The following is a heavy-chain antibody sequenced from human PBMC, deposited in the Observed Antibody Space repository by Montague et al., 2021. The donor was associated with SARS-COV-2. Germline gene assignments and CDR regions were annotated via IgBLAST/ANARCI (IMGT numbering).Heavy chain of an antibody. Sequence: SLRLSCAASGFTFSTYPMNWVRQAPGQGLEWVSSITASSIYVYYADSVKGRFTIFRDNAKNSLYLQMNSLRAEDTAVYYCTRDAFTMIIDAFNIWGQGTKVTVSS. D-gene: IGHD3-22*01. CDR1: GFTFSTYP. V-gene: IGHV3-21*01. CDR2: ITASSIYV. CDR3: TRDAFTMIIDAFNI. J-gene: IGHJ3*02.